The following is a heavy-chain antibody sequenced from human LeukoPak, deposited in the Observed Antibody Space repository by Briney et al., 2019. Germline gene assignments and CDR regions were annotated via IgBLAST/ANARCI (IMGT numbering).Heavy chain of an antibody. CDR3: ARYVVVTAYFDY. CDR2: IYYSGST. J-gene: IGHJ4*02. V-gene: IGHV4-59*01. D-gene: IGHD2-21*02. CDR1: GGSISSYY. Sequence: SETLSLTCTVSGGSISSYYWSWIRQPPGKGLEWIGYIYYSGSTNYNPSLKSRVTISVDTFKNQFSLKLSSVTAADTALYYCARYVVVTAYFDYWGQGTLVTVSS.